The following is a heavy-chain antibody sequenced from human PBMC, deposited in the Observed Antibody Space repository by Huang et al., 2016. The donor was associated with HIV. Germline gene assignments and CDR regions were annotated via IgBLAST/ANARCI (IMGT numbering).Heavy chain of an antibody. Sequence: QVQLQQWGAGLLRPSETLSLTCAVYGGSFSGYYGTWIRQPPGKGLEWVGEINQSESTNYNPSLKRRVTISVDTSRNQFSLTLTSVTAADTAGYYCARGQGGYYYYYMDVWGKGTTVTVSS. V-gene: IGHV4-34*01. J-gene: IGHJ6*03. CDR1: GGSFSGYY. CDR2: INQSEST. CDR3: ARGQGGYYYYYMDV.